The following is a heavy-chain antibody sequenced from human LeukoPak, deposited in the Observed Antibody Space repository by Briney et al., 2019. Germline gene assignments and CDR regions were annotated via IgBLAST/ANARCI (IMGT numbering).Heavy chain of an antibody. CDR1: EFTYSNYS. CDR2: ISSTRTYI. J-gene: IGHJ4*02. V-gene: IGHV3-21*01. D-gene: IGHD5-18*01. CDR3: ARVAMGRGWDSPNDY. Sequence: GGSLRLSCAASEFTYSNYSMNWVRQAPGKGLEWVSSISSTRTYIYYADSVKGRFTISRDNAKNSLYLQMNSLRVEDTAVYYCARVAMGRGWDSPNDYWGQGTLVTVSS.